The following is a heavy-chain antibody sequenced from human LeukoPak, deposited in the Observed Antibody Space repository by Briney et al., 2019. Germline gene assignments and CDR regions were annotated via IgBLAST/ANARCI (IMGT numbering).Heavy chain of an antibody. Sequence: SETLSLTCTVSGDSVTSYYWSWIRQPPGKGLEWIGYIYYSGSSNHNPSLKSRVTISVDTSKNHFSLKLSSVTAADTAVYYCARGPVRIVSSETPDFDYWGQGTLVTVSS. CDR1: GDSVTSYY. D-gene: IGHD1-26*01. CDR2: IYYSGSS. V-gene: IGHV4-59*02. CDR3: ARGPVRIVSSETPDFDY. J-gene: IGHJ4*02.